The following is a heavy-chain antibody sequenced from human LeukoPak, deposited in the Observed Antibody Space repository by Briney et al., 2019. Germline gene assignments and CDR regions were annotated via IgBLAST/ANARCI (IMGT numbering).Heavy chain of an antibody. CDR3: ASWHSGSYPWGFDY. CDR1: GFTFDDYG. D-gene: IGHD1-26*01. Sequence: GGSLRLSCAASGFTFDDYGMSWVRQAPGKGLEWVSGINWNGGSTGYADSVKGRFTISRDNAKNPLYLQMNSLRAEDMALYYCASWHSGSYPWGFDYWGQGTLVTVSS. V-gene: IGHV3-20*04. J-gene: IGHJ4*02. CDR2: INWNGGST.